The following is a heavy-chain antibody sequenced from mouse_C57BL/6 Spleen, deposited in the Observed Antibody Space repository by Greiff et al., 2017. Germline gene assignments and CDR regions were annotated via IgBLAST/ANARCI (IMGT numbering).Heavy chain of an antibody. J-gene: IGHJ2*01. V-gene: IGHV3-6*01. CDR1: GYSITSGYY. Sequence: EVQLQQSGPGLVKPSQSLSLTCSVTGYSITSGYYWNWIRQFPGNKLEWMGYISYDGSNNYNPSLKNRISITRDTTKNQFFLKLNSVTTEDTATYYWAGGGAFDYWGQGTTLTVSS. CDR2: ISYDGSN. CDR3: AGGGAFDY.